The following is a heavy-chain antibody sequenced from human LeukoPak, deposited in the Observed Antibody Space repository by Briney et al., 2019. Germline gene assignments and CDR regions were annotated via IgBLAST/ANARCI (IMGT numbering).Heavy chain of an antibody. D-gene: IGHD3-10*01. CDR3: ARGRGPGDY. Sequence: VKVSCKASGYTFTSYDFNWVRQATGQRPEWMGWMSPNSGDTGYAQKFQDRVTMTRNTSISTAYMELSSLRSDDTAVYYCARGRGPGDYWGQGTLVTVSS. CDR2: MSPNSGDT. J-gene: IGHJ4*02. CDR1: GYTFTSYD. V-gene: IGHV1-8*01.